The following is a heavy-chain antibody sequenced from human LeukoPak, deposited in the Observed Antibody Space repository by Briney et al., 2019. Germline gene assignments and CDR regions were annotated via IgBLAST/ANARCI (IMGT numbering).Heavy chain of an antibody. Sequence: TSETLSLTCTVSGYSISSGYYWGWIRQPPGKGLEWVGSIYHSGSTYHNPSLKSRVTISVDTSKNQFSLKLSSVTAADTAVYYCAEGRYCSSTSCYTRNWFDPWGQGTLVTVSS. CDR1: GYSISSGYY. V-gene: IGHV4-38-2*02. CDR3: AEGRYCSSTSCYTRNWFDP. CDR2: IYHSGST. D-gene: IGHD2-2*02. J-gene: IGHJ5*02.